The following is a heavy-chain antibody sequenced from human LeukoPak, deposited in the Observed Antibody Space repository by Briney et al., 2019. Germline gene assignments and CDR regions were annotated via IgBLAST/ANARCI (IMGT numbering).Heavy chain of an antibody. J-gene: IGHJ4*02. CDR3: ANPDYDSSTYVGDY. Sequence: GGSLRLSCAASGFTFSSFGMHWVRQAPGKGLEWVAFIRYDGSNEYHADSVKGRFTISRDNSKNTLYLQMNSLRAEDTAVYYCANPDYDSSTYVGDYWGQGTLVTASS. D-gene: IGHD3-22*01. V-gene: IGHV3-30*02. CDR2: IRYDGSNE. CDR1: GFTFSSFG.